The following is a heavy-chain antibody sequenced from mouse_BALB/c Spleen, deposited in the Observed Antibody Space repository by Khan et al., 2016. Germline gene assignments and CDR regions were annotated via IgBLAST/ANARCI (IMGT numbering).Heavy chain of an antibody. CDR2: IRNKANGYTT. V-gene: IGHV7-3*02. CDR1: GFTFTDYY. J-gene: IGHJ4*01. Sequence: EVELVESGGGLVQPGGSLRLSCATSGFTFTDYYMSWVRQPPGKALEWLGFIRNKANGYTTEYSASVKGRFTISRDNSQSILYLQMNTQRAEDSATYYCARVFSYAMDYWGQGTSVTVSS. CDR3: ARVFSYAMDY.